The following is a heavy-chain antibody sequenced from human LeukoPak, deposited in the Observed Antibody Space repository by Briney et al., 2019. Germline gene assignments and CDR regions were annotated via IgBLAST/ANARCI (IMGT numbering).Heavy chain of an antibody. CDR3: VRDHHRRLYDSQARDTFDI. CDR2: ISSNSSTM. V-gene: IGHV3-48*01. D-gene: IGHD3-22*01. Sequence: GESLRLSCAASGFIFSSYSMNWVRQAPGQGLEWVSYISSNSSTMYYADSVKGRFSISRDNAQNSLYLQMNSLRAEDTAVYYCVRDHHRRLYDSQARDTFDIWGQGTMATVSS. CDR1: GFIFSSYS. J-gene: IGHJ3*02.